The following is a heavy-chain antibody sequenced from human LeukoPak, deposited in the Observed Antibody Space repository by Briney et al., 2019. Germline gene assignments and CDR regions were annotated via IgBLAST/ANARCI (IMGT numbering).Heavy chain of an antibody. J-gene: IGHJ4*02. CDR1: GGTFSSYT. Sequence: ASVKVSCKASGGTFSSYTISWVRQAPGQGLEWMGRIIPILGITNYAQKFQGRVTITADKSTSTAYMEVSSLRSEDTAVYYCAQLVGATGTDYWGQGTLVTVSS. V-gene: IGHV1-69*02. D-gene: IGHD1-26*01. CDR3: AQLVGATGTDY. CDR2: IIPILGIT.